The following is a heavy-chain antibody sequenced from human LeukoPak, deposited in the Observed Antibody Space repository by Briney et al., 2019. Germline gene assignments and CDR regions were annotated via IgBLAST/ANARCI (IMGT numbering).Heavy chain of an antibody. J-gene: IGHJ4*02. D-gene: IGHD3-3*01. V-gene: IGHV1-18*01. CDR3: VAIVGATYYDFWSGYYLFDY. CDR2: ISAYNGNT. CDR1: GYTFTSYG. Sequence: ASVKVSCKASGYTFTSYGISWVRQAPGQGLEWMGWISAYNGNTNYAQKLQGRVTMTTDTSTSTAYMELRSLRSDDTAVYYCVAIVGATYYDFWSGYYLFDYWGQGTLVTVSS.